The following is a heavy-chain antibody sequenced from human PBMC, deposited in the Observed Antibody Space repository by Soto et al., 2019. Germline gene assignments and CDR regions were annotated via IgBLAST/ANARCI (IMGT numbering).Heavy chain of an antibody. Sequence: PSATMSLTCSFSGYSIASVYYFWAWIRQPPGQALEYIGYIYKSATTYYNPSFESRVAISLDTSKSQFSLNVTSVTAADTAVYFCARGRYCLTGRCFPNWFDSWGQGTLVTVSS. CDR3: ARGRYCLTGRCFPNWFDS. D-gene: IGHD2-15*01. CDR1: GYSIASVYYF. J-gene: IGHJ5*01. CDR2: IYKSATT. V-gene: IGHV4-30-4*01.